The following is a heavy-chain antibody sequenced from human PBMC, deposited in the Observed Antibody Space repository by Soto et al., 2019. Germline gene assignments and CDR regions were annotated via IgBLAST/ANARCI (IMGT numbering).Heavy chain of an antibody. CDR2: ISGGGATT. Sequence: EVQLLESGGGLVQPGGSLRPSCAASGFTFSSYAMSWVRQAPGKGLEWVSGISGGGATTYYADSVKGRFTISRDNSKNTVYLHMNSLRAEDTAVYYCAKVGSGSYYCDYWGQGTLVTVSS. D-gene: IGHD6-19*01. J-gene: IGHJ4*02. CDR3: AKVGSGSYYCDY. CDR1: GFTFSSYA. V-gene: IGHV3-23*01.